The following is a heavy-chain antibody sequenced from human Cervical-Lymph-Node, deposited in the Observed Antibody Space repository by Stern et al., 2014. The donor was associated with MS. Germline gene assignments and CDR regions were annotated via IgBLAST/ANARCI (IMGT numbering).Heavy chain of an antibody. Sequence: EVQLVESGGDLVQPGRSLSLSCAASGFTFDDYAMHWVRQAPGKGLEWVSGISWNSDTIAYADSVKGRFAISRDNAKNSLYLEMNSLRVEDTAFYYCAKDGSGVLSVFEYWGQGILVTVSS. CDR2: ISWNSDTI. CDR1: GFTFDDYA. D-gene: IGHD3-3*01. CDR3: AKDGSGVLSVFEY. J-gene: IGHJ4*02. V-gene: IGHV3-9*01.